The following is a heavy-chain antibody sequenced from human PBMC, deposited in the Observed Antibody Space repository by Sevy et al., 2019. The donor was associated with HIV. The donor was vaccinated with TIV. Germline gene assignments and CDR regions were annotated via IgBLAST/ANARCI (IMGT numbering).Heavy chain of an antibody. D-gene: IGHD6-13*01. V-gene: IGHV3-66*02. CDR1: GFTVSSNY. CDR3: AREECRIAAARPSAYYYYMDV. CDR2: IYSGGST. Sequence: GGSLRLSCAASGFTVSSNYMSWVRQAPGKGLEWVSVIYSGGSTYYADSVKGRFTISRDNSKNTLYLQMNSLRAEDTAVYYCAREECRIAAARPSAYYYYMDVWGKGTTVTVSS. J-gene: IGHJ6*03.